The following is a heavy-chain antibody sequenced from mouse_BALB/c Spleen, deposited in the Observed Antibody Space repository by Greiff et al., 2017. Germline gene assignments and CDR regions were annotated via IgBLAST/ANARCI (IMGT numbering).Heavy chain of an antibody. J-gene: IGHJ2*01. V-gene: IGHV1S29*02. CDR2: IYPYNGGT. Sequence: DVQLQESGPELVKPGASVKISCKASGYTFTDYNMHWVKQSHGKSLEWIGYIYPYNGGTGYNQKFKSKATLTVDNSSSTAYMELRSLTSEDSAVYYCARWALYYDYSYFDYWGQGTTLTVSS. D-gene: IGHD2-4*01. CDR1: GYTFTDYN. CDR3: ARWALYYDYSYFDY.